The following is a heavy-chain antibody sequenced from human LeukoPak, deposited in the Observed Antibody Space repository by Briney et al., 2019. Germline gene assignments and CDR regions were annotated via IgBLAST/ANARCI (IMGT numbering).Heavy chain of an antibody. V-gene: IGHV1-2*02. Sequence: ASVKVSCKASGYTFTSYGISWVRQAPGQGLEWMGWINPNSGGTNYAQKFQGRVTMTRDTSISTAYMELSRLRSDDTAVYYCARGGTAATPPFWGQGTLVTVSS. D-gene: IGHD6-25*01. CDR3: ARGGTAATPPF. CDR1: GYTFTSYG. J-gene: IGHJ4*02. CDR2: INPNSGGT.